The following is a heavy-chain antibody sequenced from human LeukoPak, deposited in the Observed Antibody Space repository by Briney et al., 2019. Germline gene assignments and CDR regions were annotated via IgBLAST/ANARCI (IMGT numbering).Heavy chain of an antibody. CDR3: ARDGASYYYGSGSFDY. CDR1: GFNFSSYS. CDR2: ISSSSSYI. D-gene: IGHD3-10*01. V-gene: IGHV3-21*01. Sequence: GGSLRLSCAASGFNFSSYSMNWVRQAPGKGLEWVSSISSSSSYIYYADSVKGRFTISRDNAKNSLYLQMNSLRAEDTAVYYCARDGASYYYGSGSFDYWGQGTLVTVSS. J-gene: IGHJ4*02.